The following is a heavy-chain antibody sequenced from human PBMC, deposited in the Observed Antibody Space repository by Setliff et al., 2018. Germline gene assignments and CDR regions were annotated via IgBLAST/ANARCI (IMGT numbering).Heavy chain of an antibody. V-gene: IGHV3-74*01. J-gene: IGHJ4*02. Sequence: GGSLRLSCAASGFTFVNYWMHWVRQAPGKGLVWVSRVNSDGSSTIYADSVKGRFTISRDNAENTLYLQMNSLRPDDTALYYCVRGYCSSSSCYGTMGYWGQGTLVTVSS. CDR2: VNSDGSST. CDR1: GFTFVNYW. D-gene: IGHD2-2*01. CDR3: VRGYCSSSSCYGTMGY.